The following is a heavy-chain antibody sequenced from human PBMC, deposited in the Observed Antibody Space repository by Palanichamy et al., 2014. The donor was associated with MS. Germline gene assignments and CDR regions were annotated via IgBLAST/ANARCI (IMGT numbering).Heavy chain of an antibody. V-gene: IGHV3-48*01. D-gene: IGHD3-10*02. J-gene: IGHJ6*02. CDR1: GFTFSTYS. CDR2: ISGRSSTI. CDR3: ARKMLGATMYVMDV. Sequence: EVQLVESGGGLAQPGGSLRLSCAASGFTFSTYSMNWVRQAPGKGLEWVSYISGRSSTIYYADSVKGQFTISRDNAKNSLYLQMNSLRAEDTAVYYCARKMLGATMYVMDVWGQGTTVTVSS.